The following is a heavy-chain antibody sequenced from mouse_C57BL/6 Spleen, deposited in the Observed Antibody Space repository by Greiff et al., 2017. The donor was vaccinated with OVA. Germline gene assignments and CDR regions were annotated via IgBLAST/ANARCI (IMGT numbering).Heavy chain of an antibody. Sequence: VQLKQSGAELVRPGASVTLSCKASGYTFTDYEMHWVKQTPVHGLEWIGAIDPETGGTAYNQKFKGKAILTADKSSSTAYMELRSLTSEDSAVYYCTRLYPLYAMDYWGQGTSVTVSS. CDR1: GYTFTDYE. V-gene: IGHV1-15*01. CDR3: TRLYPLYAMDY. CDR2: IDPETGGT. J-gene: IGHJ4*01.